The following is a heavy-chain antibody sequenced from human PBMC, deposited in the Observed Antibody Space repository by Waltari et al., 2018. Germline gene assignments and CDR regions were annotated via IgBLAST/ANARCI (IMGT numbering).Heavy chain of an antibody. V-gene: IGHV3-30*01. Sequence: QVQLVEAGGGVVQPGMSLRLSCAASGFTCSISAMNWIRQAPGKGLEWVAVISSDGRTIFYADSIKGRFTISRENSKNTLYLQINSLRAEDTAVYFCAREGYTSGTLGDFDHWGQGTLVTVSS. CDR2: ISSDGRTI. CDR1: GFTCSISA. D-gene: IGHD3-10*01. J-gene: IGHJ4*02. CDR3: AREGYTSGTLGDFDH.